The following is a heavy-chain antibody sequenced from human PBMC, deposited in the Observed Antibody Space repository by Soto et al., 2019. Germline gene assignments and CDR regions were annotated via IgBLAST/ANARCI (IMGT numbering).Heavy chain of an antibody. D-gene: IGHD6-13*01. V-gene: IGHV5-51*01. J-gene: IGHJ4*02. CDR2: IYPGDSDT. CDR1: GYSFTSYW. Sequence: GESLKISCKGSGYSFTSYWIGWVRQMPGKGLEWMGIIYPGDSDTRYSPSFQGQVTISADKSISTAYLQWSSLKASDTAMYYCARREVSAAAGTGRYDYWGQGTLVTVSS. CDR3: ARREVSAAAGTGRYDY.